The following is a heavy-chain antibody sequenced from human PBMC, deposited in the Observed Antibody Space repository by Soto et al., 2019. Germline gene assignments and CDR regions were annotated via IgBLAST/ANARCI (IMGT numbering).Heavy chain of an antibody. V-gene: IGHV1-46*01. Sequence: SVKVSCKASGYTFTSYYMHWVRQAPGQGLEWMGIINPSGGSTSYAQKFQGRVTMTRDTSTSTVYMELSSLRSEDTAVYYCARDQGHYYDSSGYSDSDDYWGKGTLVTVSS. J-gene: IGHJ4*02. D-gene: IGHD3-22*01. CDR3: ARDQGHYYDSSGYSDSDDY. CDR1: GYTFTSYY. CDR2: INPSGGST.